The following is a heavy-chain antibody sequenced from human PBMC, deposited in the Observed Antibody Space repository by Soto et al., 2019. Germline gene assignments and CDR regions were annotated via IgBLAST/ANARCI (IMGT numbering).Heavy chain of an antibody. CDR2: ISYDGSNK. Sequence: QVQLVESGGGVVQPGRSLRLSCAASGFTFSSYAMHWVCQAPGKGLEWVAVISYDGSNKYYADSVKGRFTISRDNSKNTLYLQMNSLRAEDTAVYYCARAEGDFWSGYYGGYWGQGTLVTVSS. CDR3: ARAEGDFWSGYYGGY. V-gene: IGHV3-30-3*01. D-gene: IGHD3-3*01. J-gene: IGHJ4*02. CDR1: GFTFSSYA.